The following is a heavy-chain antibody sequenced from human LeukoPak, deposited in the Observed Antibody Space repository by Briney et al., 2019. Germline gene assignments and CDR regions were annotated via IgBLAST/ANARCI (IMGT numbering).Heavy chain of an antibody. CDR3: ARVSRGGYDLQH. V-gene: IGHV3-74*01. J-gene: IGHJ1*01. D-gene: IGHD5-12*01. Sequence: TGGSLRLSCAASGFTFSSYWMHWVRQAPGKGLVWVSRINSDGSSTSYADSVKGRFTISRDNAKNTLYLQMNSLRAEDTAVYYCARVSRGGYDLQHWGQGTLVTVSS. CDR1: GFTFSSYW. CDR2: INSDGSST.